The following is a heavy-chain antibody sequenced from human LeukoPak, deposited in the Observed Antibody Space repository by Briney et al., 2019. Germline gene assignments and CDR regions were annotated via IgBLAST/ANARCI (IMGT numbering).Heavy chain of an antibody. CDR3: AREGTSGGLNWLDP. J-gene: IGHJ5*02. V-gene: IGHV4-4*07. D-gene: IGHD3-10*01. CDR1: GGSISSYY. Sequence: PSETLSLTCTVSGGSISSYYWSWIRQPAGKGLEWIGRIYTSGSTNYNPSLKSRVTMSVDTSKHQFSLRLSSVNAADTAVYFCAREGTSGGLNWLDPWGQGTLVTVSS. CDR2: IYTSGST.